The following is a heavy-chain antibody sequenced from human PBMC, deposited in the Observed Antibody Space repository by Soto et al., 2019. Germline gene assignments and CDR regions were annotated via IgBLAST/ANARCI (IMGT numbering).Heavy chain of an antibody. CDR1: GFTFSSYA. D-gene: IGHD6-13*01. CDR2: ISYDGSNK. V-gene: IGHV3-30-3*01. J-gene: IGHJ6*02. CDR3: AREVAAAGWHYYYGMDV. Sequence: QVQLVESGGGVVQPGRSLRLSCAASGFTFSSYAMHWVRQAPGKGLEWVAVISYDGSNKYYADSVKGRFTISRDNSKNXPYLQMNSLRAEDTAVYYCAREVAAAGWHYYYGMDVWGQGTTVTVSS.